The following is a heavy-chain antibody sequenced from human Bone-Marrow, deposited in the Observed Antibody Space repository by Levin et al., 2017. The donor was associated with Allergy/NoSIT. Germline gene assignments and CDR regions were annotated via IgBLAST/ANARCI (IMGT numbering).Heavy chain of an antibody. J-gene: IGHJ4*02. Sequence: KPGGSLRLSCAASGFTFTSAWMSWVRQTAERGLEWVGRIKSKADGETTDYAAPVKGRFAISRDDSKNTVYLQMTNLKNADTGVYYCTSVAYDLWSGYSNYFDYWGQGTLVTVSS. D-gene: IGHD3-3*01. CDR1: GFTFTSAW. V-gene: IGHV3-15*01. CDR3: TSVAYDLWSGYSNYFDY. CDR2: IKSKADGETT.